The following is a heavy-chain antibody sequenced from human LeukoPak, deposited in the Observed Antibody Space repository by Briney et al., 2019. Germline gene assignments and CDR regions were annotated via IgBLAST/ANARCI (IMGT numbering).Heavy chain of an antibody. CDR1: AFTFSTYS. CDR3: ARGSGVQVRSSLDY. J-gene: IGHJ4*02. CDR2: ISSSGTYI. V-gene: IGHV3-21*01. Sequence: GGSLRLSCAASAFTFSTYSMNWVRQAPGKGLEWVSSISSSGTYIYYADSLKGRFTISRDNAKNSLHLQMNSLRAEDTAVYYCARGSGVQVRSSLDYWGQGTLVTVSS. D-gene: IGHD3-10*01.